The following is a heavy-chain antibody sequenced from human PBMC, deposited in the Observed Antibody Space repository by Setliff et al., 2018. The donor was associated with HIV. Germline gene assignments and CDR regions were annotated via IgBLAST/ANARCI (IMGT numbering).Heavy chain of an antibody. CDR1: NGSFSGYY. D-gene: IGHD5-18*01. V-gene: IGHV4-34*01. CDR2: INHSGST. Sequence: SETLSLTCAVYNGSFSGYYWTWIRQPPGKGLEWSGEINHSGSTNYSPSLKGRVTISVDASRNQFSLRLSSVTAADTAVYYCAAWGPRYSYAPYFFDSWGQGTLVTVSS. CDR3: AAWGPRYSYAPYFFDS. J-gene: IGHJ4*02.